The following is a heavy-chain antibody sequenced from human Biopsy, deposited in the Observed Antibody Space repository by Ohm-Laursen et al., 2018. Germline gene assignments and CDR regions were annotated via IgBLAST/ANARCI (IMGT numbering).Heavy chain of an antibody. D-gene: IGHD4-17*01. V-gene: IGHV3-23*01. CDR1: GFTFSSYA. Sequence: SLRLSCSVSGFTFSSYAMTWFRQAPGKGLEWVSTISGNSDIIYDTDSVKGRFTISRDNSKDTLYLQMNSLRADDTAVYYCALAAAQTVTHFDYWGRGTLVTVSS. CDR3: ALAAAQTVTHFDY. J-gene: IGHJ4*02. CDR2: ISGNSDII.